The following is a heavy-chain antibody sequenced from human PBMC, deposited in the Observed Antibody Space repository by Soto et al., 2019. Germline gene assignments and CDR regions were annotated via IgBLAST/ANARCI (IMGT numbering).Heavy chain of an antibody. Sequence: QVQLVQSGAEVKKPGASVKVSCKASGYTFTSYAMHWVRQAPGQRLEWMGWINAGNGNTKYSQKFQGRVTITRDTSASTAYMELSSLRSEDTAVYCCARVNSSSWAFDYWGQGTLVTVSS. V-gene: IGHV1-3*01. J-gene: IGHJ4*02. D-gene: IGHD6-13*01. CDR2: INAGNGNT. CDR3: ARVNSSSWAFDY. CDR1: GYTFTSYA.